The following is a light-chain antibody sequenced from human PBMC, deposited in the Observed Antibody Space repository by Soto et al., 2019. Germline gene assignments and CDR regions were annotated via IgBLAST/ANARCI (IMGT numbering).Light chain of an antibody. J-gene: IGKJ1*01. CDR2: DAS. CDR1: QSVDIN. CDR3: QQYRSWPRT. Sequence: EIVLTQSPATLSVSPGERVTLSCRASQSVDINLAWYQQKPGQAPRLLIYDASTRATDMPGRFSGRGAGAEFTLTISSLQSEDFAVYYCQQYRSWPRTFGQGTKVEIK. V-gene: IGKV3-15*01.